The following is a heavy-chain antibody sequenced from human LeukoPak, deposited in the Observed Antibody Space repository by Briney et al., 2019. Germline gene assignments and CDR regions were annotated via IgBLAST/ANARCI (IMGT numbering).Heavy chain of an antibody. Sequence: GGSLRLSCAASGFTFSSYAMSWVRQAPGKGLEWVSAISGSGDSTYYADSVKGRFTISRDNSKNTLYLQMNSLRAEDTAVYYCAKAGGITIFGIVNPHFDYWGQGTLVTVSS. CDR2: ISGSGDST. V-gene: IGHV3-23*01. CDR3: AKAGGITIFGIVNPHFDY. D-gene: IGHD3-3*01. J-gene: IGHJ4*02. CDR1: GFTFSSYA.